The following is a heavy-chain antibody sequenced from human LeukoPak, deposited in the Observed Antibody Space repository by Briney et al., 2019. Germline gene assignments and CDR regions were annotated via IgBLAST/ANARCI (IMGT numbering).Heavy chain of an antibody. Sequence: SQTLSLTCTVSGGSISSGGYYWSWIRQPPGKGLEWIGYIYHSGSTYYNPSLKSRVTISVDTSKNQFSLKLSSVTAADTAVYYRARLRAMAIYYMDVWGKGTTVTVSS. D-gene: IGHD5-18*01. V-gene: IGHV4-30-2*03. CDR1: GGSISSGGYY. CDR2: IYHSGST. J-gene: IGHJ6*03. CDR3: ARLRAMAIYYMDV.